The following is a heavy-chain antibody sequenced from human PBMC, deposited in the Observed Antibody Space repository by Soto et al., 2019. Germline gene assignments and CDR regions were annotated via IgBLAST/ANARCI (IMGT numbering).Heavy chain of an antibody. J-gene: IGHJ4*02. D-gene: IGHD5-18*01. V-gene: IGHV3-74*01. CDR1: GFTFSSYW. CDR2: INSDGSST. CDR3: ARLRGYSYGVHFDY. Sequence: EVQLVESGGGLVQPGGSLRLSCAASGFTFSSYWMHWVRQAPGKGLVWVSGINSDGSSTSYADSVKGRFSISRDNAKNTRYLQMNSLRAEDTAVYYCARLRGYSYGVHFDYWGQGTLVTVSS.